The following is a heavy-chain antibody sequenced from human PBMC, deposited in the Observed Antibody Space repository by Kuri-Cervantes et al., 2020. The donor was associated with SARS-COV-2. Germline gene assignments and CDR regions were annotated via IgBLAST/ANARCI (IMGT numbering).Heavy chain of an antibody. CDR3: AREEWLHIHDAFDI. V-gene: IGHV3-21*01. D-gene: IGHD5-24*01. CDR1: GFTFSSYS. CDR2: ISSSSSYI. Sequence: LSLTCAASGFTFSSYSMNWVRQAPGKGLEWVSSISSSSSYIYYADSVKGRFTISRDNAKNSLYLQMNSLRAEDTAVYYCAREEWLHIHDAFDIWGQGTRVTVSS. J-gene: IGHJ3*02.